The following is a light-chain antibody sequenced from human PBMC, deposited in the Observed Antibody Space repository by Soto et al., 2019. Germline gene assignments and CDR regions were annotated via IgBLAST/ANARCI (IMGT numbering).Light chain of an antibody. CDR1: PSVSSY. CDR3: QQRSNWPPMYT. Sequence: EIVLTQSPATLSLSPGERATLSCRASPSVSSYLAWYQQKPGQAPRLLIYDASNRATGNPARFSGSGSGTDFTLTITGQEPEHFAVYYCQQRSNWPPMYTFGQGTKLEIK. CDR2: DAS. J-gene: IGKJ2*01. V-gene: IGKV3-11*01.